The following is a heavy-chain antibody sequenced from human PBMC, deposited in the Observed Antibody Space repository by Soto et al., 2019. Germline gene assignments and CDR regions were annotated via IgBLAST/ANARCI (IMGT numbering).Heavy chain of an antibody. Sequence: QITLRETGPPLVKPTQTITLTCTFSGFSLSTSGVGVGCMRRPPGKALEWLAVIYWDDDMRYSPSLKSRPTITKDTSRNRVVLTMTNMDPVDTATYYCAHRRRAAATYILDIWGQGTMVTVSS. V-gene: IGHV2-5*02. CDR2: IYWDDDM. CDR1: GFSLSTSGVG. D-gene: IGHD6-13*01. CDR3: AHRRRAAATYILDI. J-gene: IGHJ3*02.